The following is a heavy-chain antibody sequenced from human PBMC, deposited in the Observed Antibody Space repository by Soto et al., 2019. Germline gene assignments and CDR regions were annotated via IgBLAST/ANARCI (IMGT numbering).Heavy chain of an antibody. CDR3: ARDYSTYVFNV. Sequence: SETLSLTCTVSGGSISSYYWSWIRQPPGKGLEWIGYIHYSGNTNYNPSLKSRVTISVDTSKNQFSLKLSSVTAADAAVYYCARDYSTYVFNVWGKGTTVTV. CDR2: IHYSGNT. D-gene: IGHD4-4*01. V-gene: IGHV4-59*12. CDR1: GGSISSYY. J-gene: IGHJ6*03.